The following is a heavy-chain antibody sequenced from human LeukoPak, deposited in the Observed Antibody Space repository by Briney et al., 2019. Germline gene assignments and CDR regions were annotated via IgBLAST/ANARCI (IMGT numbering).Heavy chain of an antibody. D-gene: IGHD3-10*01. CDR1: GYTFTCCA. V-gene: IGHV7-4-1*02. J-gene: IGHJ3*02. CDR3: ARYMVRGVILVAFDI. Sequence: ASVKVSCKASGYTFTCCAISWVRQAPGQGLEWMGWINTNTGNPTYXQGFTXRFVFSLDTPVSTAYLQISSLKAEDTAVYYCARYMVRGVILVAFDIWGQGTMVTVSS. CDR2: INTNTGNP.